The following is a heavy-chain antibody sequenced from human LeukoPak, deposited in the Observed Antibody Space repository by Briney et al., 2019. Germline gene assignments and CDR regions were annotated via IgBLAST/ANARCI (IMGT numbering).Heavy chain of an antibody. J-gene: IGHJ4*02. CDR2: ISGDGGST. CDR3: AKDRWYSRGGYFDY. V-gene: IGHV3-43*02. D-gene: IGHD6-13*01. Sequence: GGSLRLSCAASGFTFDDYAMHWVRQAPGKGLEWVSLISGDGGSTYYADSVKGRFTISRDNSKNSLYLQMNSLRTEDSALYYCAKDRWYSRGGYFDYWGQGTLVTVSS. CDR1: GFTFDDYA.